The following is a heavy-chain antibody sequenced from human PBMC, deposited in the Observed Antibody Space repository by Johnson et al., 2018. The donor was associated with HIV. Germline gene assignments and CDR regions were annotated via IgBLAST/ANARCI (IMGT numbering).Heavy chain of an antibody. CDR3: AKGLYYYDSSDYDVPEI. CDR2: IWYDGNNE. Sequence: QVQLVESGGGVVQPGRSLRLSYDASGFTFSVYDRHWVCQAPGKGLEWVAVIWYDGNNEYYSDSVQGRFSISTDNSKNTLYLQMNNLRVEDMGVYYCAKGLYYYDSSDYDVPEIWGQGTTVAVSS. CDR1: GFTFSVYD. V-gene: IGHV3-33*06. J-gene: IGHJ3*02. D-gene: IGHD3-22*01.